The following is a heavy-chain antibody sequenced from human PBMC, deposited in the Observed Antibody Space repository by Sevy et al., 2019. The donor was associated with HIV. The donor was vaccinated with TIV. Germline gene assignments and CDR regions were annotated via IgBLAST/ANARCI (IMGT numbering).Heavy chain of an antibody. CDR3: TRATDYYDNSGGMDV. J-gene: IGHJ6*02. D-gene: IGHD3-22*01. CDR2: ISSGSSYI. Sequence: GGCLRLSCAASGFTFSYYSMNWVRQAPGKGLQWVPSISSGSSYIYYADSVKGRFTISRDNAKNSLYLQMNSLRAEDTAVYYCTRATDYYDNSGGMDVWGQGTTVTVSS. CDR1: GFTFSYYS. V-gene: IGHV3-21*01.